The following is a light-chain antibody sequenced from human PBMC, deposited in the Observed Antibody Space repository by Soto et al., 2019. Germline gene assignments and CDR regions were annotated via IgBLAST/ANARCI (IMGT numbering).Light chain of an antibody. CDR1: SSDVGGYNY. J-gene: IGLJ1*01. CDR3: SSYTSSTTYV. V-gene: IGLV2-14*01. Sequence: QSALSPPASVTVSLGLSVAIFYTGSSSDVGGYNYVSWYQQHPGKAPKLMIYDVSNRPSGVSNRFSGSKSGNTASLTISGLQAEDEADYYCSSYTSSTTYVFGAGTRSPS. CDR2: DVS.